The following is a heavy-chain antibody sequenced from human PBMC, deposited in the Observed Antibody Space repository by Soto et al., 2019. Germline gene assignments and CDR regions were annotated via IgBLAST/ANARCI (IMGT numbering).Heavy chain of an antibody. CDR2: VYTGGST. CDR3: ARGMSGYDYIFDS. Sequence: SETLSLTCTVSGGSISDFYWIWIRQSAGKGLEWIGRVYTGGSTNYNPSLKSRVTTSVDTSKNQFSLRLSSVTAADTAVYYCARGMSGYDYIFDSWGQGTMVTVS. V-gene: IGHV4-4*07. CDR1: GGSISDFY. J-gene: IGHJ4*02. D-gene: IGHD5-12*01.